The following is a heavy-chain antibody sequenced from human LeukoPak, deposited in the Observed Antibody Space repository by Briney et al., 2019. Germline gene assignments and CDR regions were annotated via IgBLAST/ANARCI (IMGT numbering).Heavy chain of an antibody. D-gene: IGHD3-22*01. V-gene: IGHV1-69*04. CDR3: ARVPLYYYDSSGSWGAFGI. CDR1: GGTFSSYA. CDR2: ISPILGIA. Sequence: SVKVSCKASGGTFSSYAISWVRQAPGQGLEWMGRISPILGIAHYAQKFQGRVTITADKSTSTAYMELSSLRSEDTAVYYCARVPLYYYDSSGSWGAFGIWGQGTMVTVSS. J-gene: IGHJ3*02.